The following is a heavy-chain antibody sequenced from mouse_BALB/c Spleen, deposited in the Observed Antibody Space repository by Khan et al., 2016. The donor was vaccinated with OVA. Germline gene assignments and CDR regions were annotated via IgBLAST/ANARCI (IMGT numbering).Heavy chain of an antibody. CDR1: GYSITSDYA. V-gene: IGHV3-2*02. CDR2: ISSTGST. CDR3: AISLYYCYGYALDC. Sequence: EVQLQESGPGLVKPSQSLSLTCTVTGYSITSDYAWNWIRQFPGNKLEWMGYISSTGSTSYNPSLKSRISITRDTSKNQFFLQLKSVTTEDTATYYSAISLYYCYGYALDCWGRGTSVTVSS. D-gene: IGHD2-2*01. J-gene: IGHJ4*01.